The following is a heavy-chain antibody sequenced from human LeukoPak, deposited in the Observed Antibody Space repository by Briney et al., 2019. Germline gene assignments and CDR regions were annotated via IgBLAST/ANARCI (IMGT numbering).Heavy chain of an antibody. D-gene: IGHD2-8*01. J-gene: IGHJ4*02. V-gene: IGHV3-7*01. Sequence: GGSLRLSCAASGFIFSSYWMSWVRQAPGKGLEWVANIKQDGSEKYYVDSVKGRFTISRDNAKNSLYLQMNSLRAEDTAVYYCARGGTIVPDYWGQGTLVTVSS. CDR2: IKQDGSEK. CDR3: ARGGTIVPDY. CDR1: GFIFSSYW.